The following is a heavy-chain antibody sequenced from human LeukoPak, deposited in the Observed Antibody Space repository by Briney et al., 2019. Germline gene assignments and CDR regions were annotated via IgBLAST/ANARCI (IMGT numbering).Heavy chain of an antibody. CDR2: IYYSGST. J-gene: IGHJ3*02. CDR1: GGSISSYY. CDR3: ATDRVGGGAFDI. Sequence: SETLSLTCTVSGGSISSYYWSWIRQPPWKGLEWIGYIYYSGSTNYNPSLKSRVTISVDTSKNQFSLKLSSVTAADTAVYYCATDRVGGGAFDIWGQGTMVTVSS. V-gene: IGHV4-59*01. D-gene: IGHD4-23*01.